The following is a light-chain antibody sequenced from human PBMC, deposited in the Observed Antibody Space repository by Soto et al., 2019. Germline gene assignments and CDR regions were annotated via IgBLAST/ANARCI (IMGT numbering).Light chain of an antibody. CDR3: CSYAGGRTYL. J-gene: IGLJ1*01. V-gene: IGLV2-23*01. CDR1: SSDVGGYNY. CDR2: EGT. Sequence: QSVLTQPASVSGSPGQSITISCTGTSSDVGGYNYVSWYQQHPGKAPKVMIFEGTKRPSGVSDRFSGSKSGNTASLTISGLQTEDEADYYCCSYAGGRTYLFGTGTKVTVL.